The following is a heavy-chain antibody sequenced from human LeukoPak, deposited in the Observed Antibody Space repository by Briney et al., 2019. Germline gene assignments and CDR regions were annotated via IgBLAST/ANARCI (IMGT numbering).Heavy chain of an antibody. Sequence: GGSLRLSCAASGFTFSSYAMHWVRQAPGKGLEYVSAISSNGGSTYYANSVKGRFTISRDNSKNTLYLQMNSLRAEDTAVYYCVLYGSGSYLDYWGQGTLVTVSS. V-gene: IGHV3-64*01. D-gene: IGHD3-10*01. CDR3: VLYGSGSYLDY. J-gene: IGHJ4*02. CDR1: GFTFSSYA. CDR2: ISSNGGST.